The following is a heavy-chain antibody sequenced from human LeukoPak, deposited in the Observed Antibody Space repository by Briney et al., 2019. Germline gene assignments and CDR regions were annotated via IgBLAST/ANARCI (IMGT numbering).Heavy chain of an antibody. Sequence: GASVTVSCKASGYTFTGYYMHWVRQAPGQGLEWMGGIIPIFGTANYAQKFQGRVTITTDESTSTAYMELSSLRSEDTAVCYCARCERYCSSTSCRSCDYWGQGTLVTVSS. D-gene: IGHD2-2*01. V-gene: IGHV1-69*05. CDR2: IIPIFGTA. CDR3: ARCERYCSSTSCRSCDY. J-gene: IGHJ4*02. CDR1: GYTFTGYY.